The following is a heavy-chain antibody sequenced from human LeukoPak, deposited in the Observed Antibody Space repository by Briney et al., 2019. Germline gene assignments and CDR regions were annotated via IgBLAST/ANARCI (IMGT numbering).Heavy chain of an antibody. D-gene: IGHD3-10*01. CDR3: AREFISDY. Sequence: GSLRLSCVASGFTFSDYWMSWIRQAPGRGLEWVANIKQDGSEKYYRDSVQGRFTISRDNAKKSLYLEINSLRAEDTAVYYCAREFISDYWGQGTLVTVSS. CDR1: GFTFSDYW. CDR2: IKQDGSEK. J-gene: IGHJ4*02. V-gene: IGHV3-7*01.